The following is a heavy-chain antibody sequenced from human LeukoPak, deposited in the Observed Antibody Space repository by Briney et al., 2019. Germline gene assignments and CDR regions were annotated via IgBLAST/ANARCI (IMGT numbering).Heavy chain of an antibody. D-gene: IGHD5-24*01. Sequence: GGSLRLSCAASAFTFSSYWMSWVRQAPGKGLEWVANINQDGSEKYYVDSVKGRFTISRDNAKGSLYLQMNSLRAEDTAVYYCARQGRDGYNLDSWGQGTLVTVSS. CDR2: INQDGSEK. V-gene: IGHV3-7*05. CDR1: AFTFSSYW. J-gene: IGHJ4*02. CDR3: ARQGRDGYNLDS.